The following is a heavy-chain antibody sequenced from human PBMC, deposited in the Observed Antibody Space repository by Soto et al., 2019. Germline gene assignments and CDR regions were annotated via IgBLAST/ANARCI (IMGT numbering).Heavy chain of an antibody. V-gene: IGHV4-59*01. CDR1: SGSTSSYY. D-gene: IGHD2-15*01. CDR3: ARVSRAATELFDP. J-gene: IGHJ5*02. CDR2: IYYSGST. Sequence: SETLSLTCTVSSGSTSSYYWSWIRQPPGKGLEWIGYIYYSGSTNYNPSLKSRVTISVDTSKNQFSLKLSSVTAADTAVYYCARVSRAATELFDPWGQGTLVTVS.